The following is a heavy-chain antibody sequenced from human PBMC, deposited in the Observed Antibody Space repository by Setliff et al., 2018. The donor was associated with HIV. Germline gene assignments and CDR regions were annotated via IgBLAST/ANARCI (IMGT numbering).Heavy chain of an antibody. V-gene: IGHV4-59*11. D-gene: IGHD7-27*01. Sequence: PSETLSLTCTVSGGSISSHYWSWIRQPPLKGLEWIGYIYYSGSTNYNPSLKSRVTISVDTSKNQFSLRLTSVTAADTAMYYCARVLTGDNGWGYIDYWGQGSLVTVSS. CDR1: GGSISSHY. CDR2: IYYSGST. CDR3: ARVLTGDNGWGYIDY. J-gene: IGHJ4*02.